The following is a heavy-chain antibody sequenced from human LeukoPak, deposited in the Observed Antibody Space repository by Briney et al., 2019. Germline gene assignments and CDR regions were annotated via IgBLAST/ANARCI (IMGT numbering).Heavy chain of an antibody. CDR3: AGINPQSPGYSGYDWTGYYYYYMDV. J-gene: IGHJ6*03. Sequence: SETLSLTCTVSGGSISIYYWSWIRQPPGKGLEWIGYIYYSGSTNYNPSLKSRVTISVDTSKNQFSLKLSSVTAADTAVYYCAGINPQSPGYSGYDWTGYYYYYMDVWGKGTTVTVSS. D-gene: IGHD5-12*01. CDR2: IYYSGST. CDR1: GGSISIYY. V-gene: IGHV4-59*08.